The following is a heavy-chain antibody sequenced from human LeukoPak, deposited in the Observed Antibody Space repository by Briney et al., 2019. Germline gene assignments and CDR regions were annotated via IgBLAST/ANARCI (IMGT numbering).Heavy chain of an antibody. J-gene: IGHJ4*02. D-gene: IGHD3-22*01. Sequence: GGSLRLSCAASGFTFSSYSMNWVRQAPGKGLEWVSSISSSSSYIYYADSVKGRFTISRDNSKNTLYLQMNSLRAEDTAVYYCARGPRYDSSGYYLSFHFDYWGQGTLVTVSS. CDR3: ARGPRYDSSGYYLSFHFDY. CDR1: GFTFSSYS. CDR2: ISSSSSYI. V-gene: IGHV3-21*01.